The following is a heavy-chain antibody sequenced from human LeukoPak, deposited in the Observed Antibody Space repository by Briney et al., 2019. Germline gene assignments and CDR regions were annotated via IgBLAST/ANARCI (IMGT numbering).Heavy chain of an antibody. CDR2: ISSSSYI. J-gene: IGHJ4*02. V-gene: IGHV3-21*01. D-gene: IGHD3-3*01. Sequence: GESLRLSCAASGFTFSSYSMNWVRQAPGKGLEWVSSISSSSYIYYADSMKGRFTISRDNAKNPLYLQMNSLRAEDTAVYYCARGTYYDFWSGYPIDYWGQGTLVTVSS. CDR1: GFTFSSYS. CDR3: ARGTYYDFWSGYPIDY.